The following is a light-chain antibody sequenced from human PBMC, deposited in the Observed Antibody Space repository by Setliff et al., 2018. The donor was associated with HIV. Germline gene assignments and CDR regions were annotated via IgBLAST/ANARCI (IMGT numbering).Light chain of an antibody. CDR2: WGS. J-gene: IGKJ1*01. CDR1: QNLFFITNTKHY. Sequence: DIGLTQSPDSLSLSVGETATIDCRSTQNLFFITNTKHYLSWYQRKPGQPPKLLIYWGSIRASGVPARFRGSGSGTHYTLTISGLQAEDVAVYYCQQYFHSPTFGQGTKVDI. CDR3: QQYFHSPT. V-gene: IGKV4-1*01.